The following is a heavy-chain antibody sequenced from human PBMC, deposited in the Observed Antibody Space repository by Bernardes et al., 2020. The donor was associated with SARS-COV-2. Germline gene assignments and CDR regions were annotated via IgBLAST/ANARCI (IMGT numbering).Heavy chain of an antibody. J-gene: IGHJ4*01. CDR1: GFIFGSHG. Sequence: GGSLRLSCAASGFIFGSHGMHWFRQAPGKGLEWVAVMSNDGSIENYVDSVKGRFTISRDNSKSTLYLQMNSLRAEDTAIYYCARGCGGPSTCYITDYWGHGTLVTVSS. CDR2: MSNDGSIE. V-gene: IGHV3-33*05. CDR3: ARGCGGPSTCYITDY. D-gene: IGHD2-21*01.